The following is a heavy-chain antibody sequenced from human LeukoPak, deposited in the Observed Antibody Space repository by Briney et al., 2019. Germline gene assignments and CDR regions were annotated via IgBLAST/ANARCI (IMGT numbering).Heavy chain of an antibody. CDR3: ARDRRPARTYSGLFDY. Sequence: PGGSLRLSCAASGFTFGHFAVTWVRLPPGKGLQWVSTISGSGDGTYYADSVKGRFTISRDNSRNTLYLQLSSLSAEDSAIYYCARDRRPARTYSGLFDYWGQGTLVTVSS. V-gene: IGHV3-23*01. J-gene: IGHJ4*02. CDR2: ISGSGDGT. D-gene: IGHD5-12*01. CDR1: GFTFGHFA.